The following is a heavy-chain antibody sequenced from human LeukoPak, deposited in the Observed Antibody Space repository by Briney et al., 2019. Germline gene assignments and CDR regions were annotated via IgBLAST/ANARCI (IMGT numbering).Heavy chain of an antibody. CDR3: ARGVGSHFDY. J-gene: IGHJ4*02. CDR1: GFTFSGYD. Sequence: GGSLRLSCAASGFTFSGYDMFWVRRATGKGLEWVSTIGTADDTYYQASVRGRFTISRANAKNSLFLQMNSLTAADTAVYYCARGVGSHFDYWGQGALITVSS. CDR2: IGTADDT. V-gene: IGHV3-13*04. D-gene: IGHD1-26*01.